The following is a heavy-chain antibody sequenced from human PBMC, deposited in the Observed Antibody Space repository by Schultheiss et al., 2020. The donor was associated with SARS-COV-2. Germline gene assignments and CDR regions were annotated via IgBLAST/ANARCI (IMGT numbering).Heavy chain of an antibody. J-gene: IGHJ4*02. Sequence: GGSLRLSCAASGFTFTTYDMHWVRQAPGKGLEWVAVISYDGSNKYYADSVKGRFTISRDNTKSSVFLQMNSLRAEDTAVYYCARGTNWGSAYFFDYWGQGTLVTVSS. CDR2: ISYDGSNK. CDR1: GFTFTTYD. D-gene: IGHD7-27*01. V-gene: IGHV3-30*12. CDR3: ARGTNWGSAYFFDY.